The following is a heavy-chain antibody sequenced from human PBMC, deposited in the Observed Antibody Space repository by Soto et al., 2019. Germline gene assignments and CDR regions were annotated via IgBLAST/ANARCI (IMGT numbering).Heavy chain of an antibody. J-gene: IGHJ6*02. Sequence: GGSLRLSCAASRFTFSTYAMSWVRQAPGKGLEWVSGISGGGGDTSYADSVRGRFTCSRDNSKNTLYLQMNSLRAEDTALYYCAKSFFGGPDIWGQGTTFTVSS. D-gene: IGHD3-3*02. CDR2: ISGGGGDT. CDR1: RFTFSTYA. V-gene: IGHV3-23*01. CDR3: AKSFFGGPDI.